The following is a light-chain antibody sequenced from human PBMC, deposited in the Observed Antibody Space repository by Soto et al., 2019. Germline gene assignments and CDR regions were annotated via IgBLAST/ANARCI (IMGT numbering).Light chain of an antibody. CDR2: AAA. Sequence: DIQMTQSPSSLSASVGDRVTITCRASQSISTYFNWYQQKPGKVPKLLIYAAASLQSGVPSRFSGSGSGTDFTLTISSLQPEDFATYYCQHSYSSPITFGQGTRLENK. V-gene: IGKV1-39*01. CDR1: QSISTY. CDR3: QHSYSSPIT. J-gene: IGKJ5*01.